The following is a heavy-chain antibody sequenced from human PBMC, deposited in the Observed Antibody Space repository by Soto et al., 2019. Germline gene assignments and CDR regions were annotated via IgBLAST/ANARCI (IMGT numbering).Heavy chain of an antibody. CDR3: AKAIYSSSPYYYGVDV. D-gene: IGHD5-18*01. CDR1: GFTLSSYV. CDR2: ISGGGGNT. J-gene: IGHJ6*02. Sequence: GGSLRLSCEGSGFTLSSYVMSWVRRAPGKGMEWVSGISGGGGNTDYADSVKGRFTVSRDNSKSTMFLQMESLRAEDTAVYYCAKAIYSSSPYYYGVDVWGQGTTVTVSS. V-gene: IGHV3-23*01.